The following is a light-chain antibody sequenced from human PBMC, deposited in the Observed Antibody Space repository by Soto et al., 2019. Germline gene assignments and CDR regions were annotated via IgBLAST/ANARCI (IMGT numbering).Light chain of an antibody. CDR3: QQYNNWPWT. V-gene: IGKV3-15*01. J-gene: IGKJ1*01. CDR1: QSVSSSY. Sequence: EIVLTQSPVTLSLSPGGRATLSCRASQSVSSSYLAWYQQRPGQAPRLLIYDASTRSTGIPARFSGSGSGTDFTLTISSLQSEDFAVYYCQQYNNWPWTSGQGTKVDI. CDR2: DAS.